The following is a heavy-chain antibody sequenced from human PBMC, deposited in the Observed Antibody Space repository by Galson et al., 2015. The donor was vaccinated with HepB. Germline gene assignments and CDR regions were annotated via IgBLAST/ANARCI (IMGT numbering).Heavy chain of an antibody. D-gene: IGHD2-2*01. Sequence: SVKVSCKAFGYIFTTYGITWVRQAPRQGLEWMGWISGYNGDTNYAQNLQGRVIMTTDTSTSTAYMELRSLRSDDTAVYYCAKGQGGYSSSWADYWGQGTLVTVSS. V-gene: IGHV1-18*01. CDR1: GYIFTTYG. J-gene: IGHJ4*02. CDR3: AKGQGGYSSSWADY. CDR2: ISGYNGDT.